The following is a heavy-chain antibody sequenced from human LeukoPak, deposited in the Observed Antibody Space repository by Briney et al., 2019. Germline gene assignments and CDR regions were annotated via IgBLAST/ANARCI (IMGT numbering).Heavy chain of an antibody. CDR1: GFIFSSYA. V-gene: IGHV3-23*01. CDR2: LRGNGDT. CDR3: AKASWVSTADAVL. Sequence: GGSLRHSCAASGFIFSSYAMSWVREAPARGLEWVSSLRGNGDTFYADSVKGRFTLSRDESRNTVYLHLNELRVEDTAVYYCAKASWVSTADAVLWGQGTVVTVSS. J-gene: IGHJ4*02. D-gene: IGHD3-16*01.